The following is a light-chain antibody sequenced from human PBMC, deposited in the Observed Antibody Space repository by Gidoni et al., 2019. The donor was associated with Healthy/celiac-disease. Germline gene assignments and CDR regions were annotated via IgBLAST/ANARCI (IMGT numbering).Light chain of an antibody. J-gene: IGKJ2*01. CDR2: GSS. CDR1: QSVSSSY. V-gene: IGKV3-20*01. CDR3: QQYGSSPYT. Sequence: EIVLTQSPGTLSLSPGERATLSCRASQSVSSSYLAGYPQKPGQAPRLLIDGSSRRATGIPDRFSGRGSGTDFTLTISRLEPEDFAVYYCQQYGSSPYTFXQXTKLEIK.